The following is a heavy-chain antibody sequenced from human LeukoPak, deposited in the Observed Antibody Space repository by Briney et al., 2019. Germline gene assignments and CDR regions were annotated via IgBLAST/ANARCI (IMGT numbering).Heavy chain of an antibody. Sequence: SETLSLTCAVYGGSFSGYYWSWIRQPPGKGLEWIGYIHYSGSTNYNPSLKSRVTISVDTSKNQFSLKLSSVTAADTAVYHCARHGDGYWGQGTLVTVSS. CDR2: IHYSGST. D-gene: IGHD4-17*01. CDR3: ARHGDGY. CDR1: GGSFSGYY. J-gene: IGHJ4*02. V-gene: IGHV4-59*08.